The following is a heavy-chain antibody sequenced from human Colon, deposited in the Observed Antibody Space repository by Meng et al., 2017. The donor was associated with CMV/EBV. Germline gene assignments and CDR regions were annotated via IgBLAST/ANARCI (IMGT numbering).Heavy chain of an antibody. CDR2: IFSTNGGT. D-gene: IGHD2-21*01. J-gene: IGHJ4*02. V-gene: IGHV1-46*01. Sequence: KASGYTFSTNQVHWVRQAPGQGPEWIGIIFSTNGGTKIAQSFQGRVTVTRDTSTSTVYMDLSSLGSEDTAVYYCATEIPGSAYFDYWGQGTLVTVSS. CDR3: ATEIPGSAYFDY. CDR1: GYTFSTNQ.